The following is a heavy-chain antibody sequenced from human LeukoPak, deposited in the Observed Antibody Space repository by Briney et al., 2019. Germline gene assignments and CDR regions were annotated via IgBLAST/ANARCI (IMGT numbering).Heavy chain of an antibody. Sequence: GGSQRLSCVASGFTFSSFAMSWVRQAPGKGLEWVATVPGTGATTIFYADSVKGRFTISRDNSKNTLYLQMNSLGADDTAVYYCSKGGGSWFGPWGQGTLVTVSS. V-gene: IGHV3-23*01. CDR1: GFTFSSFA. D-gene: IGHD1-26*01. CDR3: SKGGGSWFGP. J-gene: IGHJ5*02. CDR2: VPGTGATTI.